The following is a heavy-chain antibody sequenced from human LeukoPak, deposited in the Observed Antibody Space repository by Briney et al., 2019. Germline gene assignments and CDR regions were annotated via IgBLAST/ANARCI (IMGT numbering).Heavy chain of an antibody. CDR1: GFTFSTFA. V-gene: IGHV3-23*01. CDR2: IFPSGGEI. J-gene: IGHJ6*03. CDR3: TPSIAARDYYYYYYMDV. Sequence: GGSLRLSCAASGFTFSTFAMIWVRQPPGKGLEWVSSIFPSGGEIHYADSVRGRFTTSRDNSKSTLYLQMNSLKTEDTAVYYCTPSIAARDYYYYYYMDVWGEGTTVTVSS. D-gene: IGHD6-6*01.